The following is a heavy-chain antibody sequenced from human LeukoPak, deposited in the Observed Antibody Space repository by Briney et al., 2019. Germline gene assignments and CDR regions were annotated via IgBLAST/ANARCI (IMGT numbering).Heavy chain of an antibody. J-gene: IGHJ1*01. CDR3: AREIAVADTEYLQQ. CDR1: GDSVSSNSAA. D-gene: IGHD6-19*01. CDR2: TYYRSKWYN. Sequence: SQTLSLTCTISGDSVSSNSAAWNWIRQSPSRGLEWLGRTYYRSKWYNDYAVSVKSRITINPDTDKNQVSLQLNSVTPQDTAVYYCAREIAVADTEYLQQWGQGTLVTVSS. V-gene: IGHV6-1*01.